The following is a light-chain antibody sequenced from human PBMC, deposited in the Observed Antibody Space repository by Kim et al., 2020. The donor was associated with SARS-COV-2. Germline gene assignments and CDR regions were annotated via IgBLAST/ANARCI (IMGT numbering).Light chain of an antibody. CDR3: QQYNSIPLT. V-gene: IGKV1-5*01. J-gene: IGKJ4*01. CDR1: PSISNW. CDR2: EAS. Sequence: ASVVERVTTTCRASPSISNWVAWYQQKPGKAPKLLIYEASNLESGVPSRFGGGGSGTEFTLTISSLQPDDFAFYYRQQYNSIPLTFGGGTTVDIK.